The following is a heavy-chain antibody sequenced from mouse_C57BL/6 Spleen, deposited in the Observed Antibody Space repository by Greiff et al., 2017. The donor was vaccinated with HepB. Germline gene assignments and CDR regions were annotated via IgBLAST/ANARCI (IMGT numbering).Heavy chain of an antibody. CDR3: ARVRAMDY. Sequence: DVMLVESGGDLVKPGGSLKLSCAASGFTFSSYGMSWVRQTPDKRLEWVATISSGGSYTYYPDSVKGRFTISRDNAKNTLYLQMSSLKSEDTAMYYCARVRAMDYWGQGTSVTVSS. J-gene: IGHJ4*01. CDR1: GFTFSSYG. CDR2: ISSGGSYT. V-gene: IGHV5-6*02.